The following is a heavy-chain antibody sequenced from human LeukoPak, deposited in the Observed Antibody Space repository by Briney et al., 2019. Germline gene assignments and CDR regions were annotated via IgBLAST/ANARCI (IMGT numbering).Heavy chain of an antibody. CDR3: ARGLGYCSGGSCRIDKGRFDY. Sequence: SETLSLTCAVSGDSISRGGYSWSWIRQPPGKGLEWIGYIYHSESTYYNPSLKSRVTISVDTSKNQFSLKLSSVTAADTAVYYCARGLGYCSGGSCRIDKGRFDYWGQGTLVTVSS. V-gene: IGHV4-30-2*01. CDR2: IYHSEST. J-gene: IGHJ4*02. CDR1: GDSISRGGYS. D-gene: IGHD2-15*01.